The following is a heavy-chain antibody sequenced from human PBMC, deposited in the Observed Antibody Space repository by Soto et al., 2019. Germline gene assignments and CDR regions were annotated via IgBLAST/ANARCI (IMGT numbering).Heavy chain of an antibody. CDR1: GFTFSSYG. D-gene: IGHD5-12*01. Sequence: QVQLVESGGGVVQPGRSLRLSCAASGFTFSSYGMHWVRQAPGKGLEWVAVISYDGSNKYYADSVKGRFTISRDNSKNTLYLQMNSLRAEDTAVHYCAKGGDGYNYWAVSYYYYGMDVWGQGTTVTVSS. CDR2: ISYDGSNK. V-gene: IGHV3-30*18. CDR3: AKGGDGYNYWAVSYYYYGMDV. J-gene: IGHJ6*02.